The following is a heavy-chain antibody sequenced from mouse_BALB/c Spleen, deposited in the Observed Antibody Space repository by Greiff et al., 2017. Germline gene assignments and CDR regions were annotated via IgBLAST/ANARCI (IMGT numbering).Heavy chain of an antibody. V-gene: IGHV1-9*01. CDR1: GYTFSSYW. CDR3: ASRRLGNYFDY. CDR2: ILPGSGST. J-gene: IGHJ2*01. D-gene: IGHD3-2*02. Sequence: VQLQQSGAELMKPGASVKISCKATGYTFSSYWIEWVKQRPGHGLEWIGEILPGSGSTNYNEKFKGKATFTADTSSNTAYMQLSSLTSEDSAVYYCASRRLGNYFDYWGQGTTLTVSS.